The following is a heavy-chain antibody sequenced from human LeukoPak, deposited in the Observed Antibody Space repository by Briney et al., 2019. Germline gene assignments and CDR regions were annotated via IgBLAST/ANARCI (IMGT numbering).Heavy chain of an antibody. D-gene: IGHD6-13*01. J-gene: IGHJ6*02. CDR3: ARLARSSCPLYYYYGMDV. CDR1: GYTFTSYD. CDR2: VKPNNGKT. V-gene: IGHV1-8*01. Sequence: ASVKVSCKASGYTFTSYDINWVRQAPGQGLEWMGWVKPNNGKTDNAQKFQGRVTMTRSHSISTAYMELSSLRSEDTAVYYCARLARSSCPLYYYYGMDVWGQGTTVTVSS.